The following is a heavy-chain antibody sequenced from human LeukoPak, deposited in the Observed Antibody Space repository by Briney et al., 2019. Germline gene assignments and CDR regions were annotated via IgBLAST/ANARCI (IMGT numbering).Heavy chain of an antibody. D-gene: IGHD6-13*01. CDR2: ISGDNRDT. CDR1: GYSFRNYG. Sequence: GTSVKVSCKASGYSFRNYGLTWVRRVPGQGLEWMGWISGDNRDTDSAEKFQGRLTMTTDTSTSTAYMDLRSLRSDDTGIYYCARLIRAAALIDYWGQGTLVTVSS. CDR3: ARLIRAAALIDY. J-gene: IGHJ4*02. V-gene: IGHV1-18*01.